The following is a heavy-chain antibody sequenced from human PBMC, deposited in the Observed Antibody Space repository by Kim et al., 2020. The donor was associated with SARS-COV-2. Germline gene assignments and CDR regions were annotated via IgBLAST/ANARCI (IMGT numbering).Heavy chain of an antibody. CDR2: ISYDGSNK. V-gene: IGHV3-30*18. CDR1: GFTFSSYG. Sequence: GGSLRLSCAASGFTFSSYGMHWVRQAPGKGLEWAAVISYDGSNKYYADSVKGRFTISRDNSKNTLYLQMNSLRAEDTAVYYCAKEEGSGYSSGWTYNYYGRDVWGQGTTVTVSS. D-gene: IGHD6-19*01. CDR3: AKEEGSGYSSGWTYNYYGRDV. J-gene: IGHJ6*02.